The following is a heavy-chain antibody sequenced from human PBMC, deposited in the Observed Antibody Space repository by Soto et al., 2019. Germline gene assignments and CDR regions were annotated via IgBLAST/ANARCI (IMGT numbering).Heavy chain of an antibody. CDR1: GYTFTSYG. V-gene: IGHV1-18*01. CDR3: ARDRRASSGYYRSLLDY. Sequence: ASVKVSCKASGYTFTSYGISWVRQAPGQGLEWMGWISAYNGNTNYAQKLQGRVTMTTGTSTSTAYMELRSLRSDDTAVYYCARDRRASSGYYRSLLDYWGQGTLVTVSS. CDR2: ISAYNGNT. D-gene: IGHD3-22*01. J-gene: IGHJ4*02.